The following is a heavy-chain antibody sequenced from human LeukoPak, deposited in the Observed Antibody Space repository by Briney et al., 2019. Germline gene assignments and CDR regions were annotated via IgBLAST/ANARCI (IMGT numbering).Heavy chain of an antibody. D-gene: IGHD6-13*01. CDR2: INPKSGGT. Sequence: ASVKVSCKASGYSFTGYYMHWVRQAPGQGLEWMGWINPKSGGTNYAQKFQGRVTMTRDTSITTAYMELSGLGSDDTAVYYCARQISNCFYYWGRGTLVTVSS. J-gene: IGHJ4*02. V-gene: IGHV1-2*02. CDR1: GYSFTGYY. CDR3: ARQISNCFYY.